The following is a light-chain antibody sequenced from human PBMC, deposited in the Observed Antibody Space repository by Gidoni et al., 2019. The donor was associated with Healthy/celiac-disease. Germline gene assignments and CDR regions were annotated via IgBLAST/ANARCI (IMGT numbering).Light chain of an antibody. V-gene: IGLV1-40*01. CDR3: QSYDSSLSGVV. Sequence: QSVLTQPPSVSGAPGPRVTISCTGSSSNIGAGYDVHWYQQRPGTAPKLLVYGNSNRPSGVPDRFSGSKSGTSASLAITGLQAEDEADYYCQSYDSSLSGVVFGGGTKLTVL. CDR2: GNS. CDR1: SSNIGAGYD. J-gene: IGLJ2*01.